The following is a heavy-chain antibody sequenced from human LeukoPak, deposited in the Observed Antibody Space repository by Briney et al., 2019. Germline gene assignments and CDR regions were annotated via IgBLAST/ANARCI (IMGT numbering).Heavy chain of an antibody. CDR2: VSYDGGSK. CDR1: GFAFSSYA. D-gene: IGHD3-3*01. V-gene: IGHV3-30-3*01. CDR3: ARAYYDFWSGPPPPAFDP. Sequence: GGSLRLSCAASGFAFSSYAMHWVRQGPGKGLEWVALVSYDGGSKYYADSVKGRITISRDSSKNTLHLQMNSLRTEDTAVYYCARAYYDFWSGPPPPAFDPWGQGTLVTVSS. J-gene: IGHJ5*02.